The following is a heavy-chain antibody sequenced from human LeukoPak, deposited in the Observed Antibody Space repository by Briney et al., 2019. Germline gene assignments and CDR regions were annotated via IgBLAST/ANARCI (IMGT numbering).Heavy chain of an antibody. CDR2: INHSGST. CDR1: GGSFSGYY. CDR3: ARGRPEGYYGSGSYRRLPHYYMDV. D-gene: IGHD3-10*01. Sequence: SETLSLTCAVYGGSFSGYYWSWIRQPPGKGLEWIGEINHSGSTNYNPSLKSRVTMSVDTSKNQFSLKLSSVTAADTAVYYCARGRPEGYYGSGSYRRLPHYYMDVWGKGTTVTVSS. J-gene: IGHJ6*03. V-gene: IGHV4-34*01.